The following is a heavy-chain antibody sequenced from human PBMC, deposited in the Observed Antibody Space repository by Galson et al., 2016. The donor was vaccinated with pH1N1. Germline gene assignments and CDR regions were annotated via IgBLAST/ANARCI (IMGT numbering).Heavy chain of an antibody. D-gene: IGHD4-17*01. V-gene: IGHV2-70*01. J-gene: IGHJ4*02. Sequence: PALVKPTQTLTLTCSFSGFSLSTSGMCVSWIRQPPGKALEWLALIDWDDDKYYSTSLKTRLTISKDTSKNQVVLTMTNMDPVETATYYCARFLYGDYSGYFDYWGQGTLVTVSS. CDR1: GFSLSTSGMC. CDR3: ARFLYGDYSGYFDY. CDR2: IDWDDDK.